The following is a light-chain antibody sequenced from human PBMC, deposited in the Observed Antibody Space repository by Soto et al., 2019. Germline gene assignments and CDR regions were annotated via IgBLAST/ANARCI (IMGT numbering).Light chain of an antibody. V-gene: IGKV3-20*01. CDR1: QSVSSSY. J-gene: IGKJ4*01. CDR3: QQYGSLIT. CDR2: GAS. Sequence: EVVLTQSPGTLSLSPGERATLSCRASQSVSSSYLAWYQRKPGQAPRLLIHGASTRAAGISDRFSGSGSGTDFTLTISRLEPEDFAVYYCQQYGSLITFGGGTKVAIK.